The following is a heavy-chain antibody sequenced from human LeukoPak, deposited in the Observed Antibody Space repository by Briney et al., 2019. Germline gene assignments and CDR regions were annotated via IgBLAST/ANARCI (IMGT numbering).Heavy chain of an antibody. Sequence: GGSLRLACAASGFTVSSNYMCWVRQAPGKGLEWVSVIYKNAITYYADTVKGRFTISRDNSKNTLYLQMNSLRADDTAVYYCARSLRVRGVPDYMDVWGKGTTVTISS. V-gene: IGHV3-53*01. J-gene: IGHJ6*03. CDR3: ARSLRVRGVPDYMDV. CDR2: IYKNAIT. D-gene: IGHD3-10*01. CDR1: GFTVSSNY.